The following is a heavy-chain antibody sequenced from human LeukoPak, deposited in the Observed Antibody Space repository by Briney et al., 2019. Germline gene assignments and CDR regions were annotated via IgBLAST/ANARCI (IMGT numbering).Heavy chain of an antibody. J-gene: IGHJ4*02. CDR1: GFTFSRFA. V-gene: IGHV3-23*01. CDR2: ISGNGLQT. Sequence: AGGSLRLSRSASGFTFSRFAMTWVRHLPGKGLEWVSTISGNGLQTFYADSVKGRFSVSRDNSVNIVYLQMDSLRADDSALYSCAKDANYLDSSGYFIPFDYWGPGTLVTVAS. D-gene: IGHD3-22*01. CDR3: AKDANYLDSSGYFIPFDY.